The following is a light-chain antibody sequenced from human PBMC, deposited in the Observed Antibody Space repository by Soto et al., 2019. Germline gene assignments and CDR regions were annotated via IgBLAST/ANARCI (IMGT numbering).Light chain of an antibody. J-gene: IGKJ5*01. Sequence: EIVLTQSPGTLSLSPGERATLSCRASQSVSSSYLAWYQQKPGQAPRLLIYGASTRATGIPARFSGSGSGTEFTLTISSLQPEDFAVYYCQQYNNWITFGQGTRLEIK. V-gene: IGKV3-15*01. CDR3: QQYNNWIT. CDR1: QSVSSSY. CDR2: GAS.